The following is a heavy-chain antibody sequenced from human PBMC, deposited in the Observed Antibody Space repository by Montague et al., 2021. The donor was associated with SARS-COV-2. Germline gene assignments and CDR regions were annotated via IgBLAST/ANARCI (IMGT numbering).Heavy chain of an antibody. V-gene: IGHV4-59*01. CDR1: GASISSYY. CDR2: IYYSGST. Sequence: SETLSLTCTVSGASISSYYWSWIRQPPGKGLEWIGYIYYSGSTNYNPSXKSRVTISVDTSKNQFPLKLSSVTAADTAVYYCARGSGWMGNAFDIWGQGTMVTVSS. CDR3: ARGSGWMGNAFDI. J-gene: IGHJ3*02. D-gene: IGHD6-19*01.